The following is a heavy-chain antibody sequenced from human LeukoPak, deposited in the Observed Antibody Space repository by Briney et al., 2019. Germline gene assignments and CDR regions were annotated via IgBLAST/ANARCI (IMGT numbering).Heavy chain of an antibody. CDR1: GFTFNNYA. CDR2: IRGGGSNT. V-gene: IGHV3-23*01. CDR3: AKCSASYSNDAFDV. J-gene: IGHJ3*01. D-gene: IGHD3-10*02. Sequence: GGSLRLSCAASGFTFNNYAMNWVRQAPGKGLEWVSYIRGGGSNTRYSDSVKGRFIISRDNSKNILYLQMNSLRAEDTAIYYCAKCSASYSNDAFDVWDRGTMVTVSS.